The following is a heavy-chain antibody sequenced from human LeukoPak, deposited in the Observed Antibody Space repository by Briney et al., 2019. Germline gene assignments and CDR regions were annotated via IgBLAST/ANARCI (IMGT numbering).Heavy chain of an antibody. D-gene: IGHD1-14*01. V-gene: IGHV3-43*02. CDR1: GLTFDDYA. CDR2: ISGDGGST. Sequence: GGSLRLSCAASGLTFDDYAMHWVRQAPGKGLEWVSLISGDGGSTYYADSVKGRFTISRDNSKNSLYLQMNSLRTEDTALYYCAKEPEYYYGMDVWGQGTTVTVS. CDR3: AKEPEYYYGMDV. J-gene: IGHJ6*02.